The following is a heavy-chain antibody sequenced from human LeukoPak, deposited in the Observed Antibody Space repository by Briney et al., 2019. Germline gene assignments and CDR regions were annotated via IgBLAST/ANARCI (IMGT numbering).Heavy chain of an antibody. CDR1: GFTFSSYW. CDR3: ARGDIVVVPAAIVHY. V-gene: IGHV3-74*01. D-gene: IGHD2-2*01. CDR2: INSDGSRT. J-gene: IGHJ4*02. Sequence: GGSLRLSCAASGFTFSSYWMHWVRQAPGKGLGWVSRINSDGSRTSYADSVKGRFTISRDNAKNTLYLQINRVRYKGTALYYCARGDIVVVPAAIVHYWRQGTVVSVSS.